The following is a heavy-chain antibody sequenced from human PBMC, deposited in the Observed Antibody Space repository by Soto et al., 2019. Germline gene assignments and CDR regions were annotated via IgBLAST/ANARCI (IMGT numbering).Heavy chain of an antibody. CDR3: ARGQEGVVATH. D-gene: IGHD5-12*01. CDR1: GGSLSGYY. V-gene: IGHV4-34*01. J-gene: IGHJ4*02. Sequence: QVQLQQWGAGLLKPSETLSLNCAVTGGSLSGYYWSWIRQTPGKGLEWIGEVKDGGHTNYSPSLRGRVTISPDTSNNQFSLRLNSVTAADTGVYYCARGQEGVVATHWDQGSLVTVSS. CDR2: VKDGGHT.